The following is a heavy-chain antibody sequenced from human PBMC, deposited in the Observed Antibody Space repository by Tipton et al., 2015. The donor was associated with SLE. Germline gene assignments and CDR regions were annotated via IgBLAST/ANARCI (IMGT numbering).Heavy chain of an antibody. D-gene: IGHD5-24*01. J-gene: IGHJ4*02. CDR3: ARGRWADFDY. CDR1: GGTFNNYA. V-gene: IGHV1-69*01. CDR2: MIPNFATS. Sequence: QLVQSGAEVKKPGSSVKVSCKASGGTFNNYAVSWVRQAPGQGLEWMGGMIPNFATSNYAREFHDRVTITTDDSSSTAYMELSSLRSEDTAVYYCARGRWADFDYWGQGTLVTVSS.